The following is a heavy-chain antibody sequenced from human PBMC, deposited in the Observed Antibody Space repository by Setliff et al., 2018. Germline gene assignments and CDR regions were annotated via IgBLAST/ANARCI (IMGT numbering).Heavy chain of an antibody. J-gene: IGHJ4*02. D-gene: IGHD3-10*01. CDR2: VTIYNGNT. CDR3: ARVESMVRGKNILRHFDY. Sequence: ASVKVSCKASGYTFNNYGVAWVRQAPGQGLDWMGWVTIYNGNTKYAQNLQGRLTLTTDRSTSTVYRELGSLTTDDTAIYYCARVESMVRGKNILRHFDYWGQGTQVTVSS. V-gene: IGHV1-18*01. CDR1: GYTFNNYG.